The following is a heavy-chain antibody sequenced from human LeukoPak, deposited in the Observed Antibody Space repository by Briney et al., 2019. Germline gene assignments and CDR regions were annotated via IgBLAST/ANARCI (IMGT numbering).Heavy chain of an antibody. J-gene: IGHJ6*03. CDR1: GFTVSSNY. CDR3: AREGAAAGTEAGYYYYMDV. CDR2: IYSDGST. V-gene: IGHV3-53*01. Sequence: GESLKISCAASGFTVSSNYMSWVRQAPGKGLEWVSVIYSDGSTYYADSVKGRFTISRDNSKNTLYLQMNSLRAEDTAVYYCAREGAAAGTEAGYYYYMDVWGKGTTVTVSS. D-gene: IGHD6-13*01.